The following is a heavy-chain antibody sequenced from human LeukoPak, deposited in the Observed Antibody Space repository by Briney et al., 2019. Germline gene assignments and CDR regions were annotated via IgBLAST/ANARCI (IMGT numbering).Heavy chain of an antibody. Sequence: SETLSLTCTVSGGSISSYYGSWIRQPPGKGLEWIGYIYYSGSTNYNPSLKSRLTISVDTSKNQFSLKLSSVTAADTAVYYCVGRTAWDTNWFDPWGQGTLVTVSS. D-gene: IGHD5-18*01. J-gene: IGHJ5*02. CDR3: VGRTAWDTNWFDP. CDR1: GGSISSYY. CDR2: IYYSGST. V-gene: IGHV4-59*01.